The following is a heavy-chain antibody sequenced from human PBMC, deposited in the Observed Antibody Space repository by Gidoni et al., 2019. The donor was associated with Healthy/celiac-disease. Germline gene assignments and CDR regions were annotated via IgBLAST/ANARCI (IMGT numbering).Heavy chain of an antibody. CDR2: FIPSFGTA. CDR3: ASKSGGRGGVYGMDV. D-gene: IGHD5-12*01. V-gene: IGHV1-69*01. CDR1: GGTFRSYA. J-gene: IGHJ6*02. Sequence: QVQLLQSGAEVQTPASSVTVSCKASGGTFRSYAISWVRQAPVQGLEWLGGFIPSFGTANDAQKFQGRVTITADESTSTAYMELSSRRAEDTAVYYCASKSGGRGGVYGMDVWGQGTTVTVSS.